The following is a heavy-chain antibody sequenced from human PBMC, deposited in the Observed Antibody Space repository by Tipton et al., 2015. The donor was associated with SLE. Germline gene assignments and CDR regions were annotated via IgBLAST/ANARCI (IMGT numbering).Heavy chain of an antibody. CDR3: AKDLAYCGGDCYQGAFDY. CDR2: IWYDGSNK. CDR1: GFTFSSYG. D-gene: IGHD2-21*01. V-gene: IGHV3-33*06. Sequence: SLRLSCAASGFTFSSYGMHWVRQAPGKGLEWVAVIWYDGSNKYYADSVEGRFTISRDNSKNTLYLQMNSLRAEDTAVYYCAKDLAYCGGDCYQGAFDYWGQGTLVTVSS. J-gene: IGHJ4*02.